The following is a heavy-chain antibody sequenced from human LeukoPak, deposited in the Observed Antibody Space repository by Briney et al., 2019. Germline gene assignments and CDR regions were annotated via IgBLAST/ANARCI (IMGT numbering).Heavy chain of an antibody. V-gene: IGHV4-34*01. CDR2: INHSGST. CDR1: GGSFSGYY. Sequence: SETLSLTCAVYGGSFSGYYWSWIRQPPGKGLEWIGEINHSGSTNYNPSLKSRVTMSVDTSKNQFSLKLSSVTAADTAVYYCARARRSSSYYYYGMDVWGQGTTVTVSS. D-gene: IGHD6-6*01. J-gene: IGHJ6*02. CDR3: ARARRSSSYYYYGMDV.